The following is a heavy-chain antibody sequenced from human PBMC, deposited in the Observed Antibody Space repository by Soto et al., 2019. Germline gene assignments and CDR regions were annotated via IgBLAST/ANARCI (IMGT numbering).Heavy chain of an antibody. CDR1: GFPFSTYT. CDR2: ITSSSTYI. CDR3: ARVRSSSNDAFDI. Sequence: GGSLRLSCAASGFPFSTYTMNWVRQAPGKGLEWVSSITSSSTYIYYADSVKGRFTISRDNAKNSLYLQMNSLRAEDTAVYWCARVRSSSNDAFDIWGQGTMVTVSS. V-gene: IGHV3-21*01. J-gene: IGHJ3*02. D-gene: IGHD6-13*01.